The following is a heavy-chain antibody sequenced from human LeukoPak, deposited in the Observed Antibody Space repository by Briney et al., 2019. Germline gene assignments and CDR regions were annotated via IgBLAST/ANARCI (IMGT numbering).Heavy chain of an antibody. CDR2: IFYSGST. CDR3: ARAVLYYYYGMDV. Sequence: PSETLSLTCAVSGDSVGSSSYYWGWIRQPPGKGLEWIGNIFYSGSTYYNPSLKSRVTISVDTSKNQFSLKLSSMIAADTAVYYCARAVLYYYYGMDVWGQGTTVTVSS. D-gene: IGHD1-14*01. CDR1: GDSVGSSSYY. V-gene: IGHV4-39*07. J-gene: IGHJ6*02.